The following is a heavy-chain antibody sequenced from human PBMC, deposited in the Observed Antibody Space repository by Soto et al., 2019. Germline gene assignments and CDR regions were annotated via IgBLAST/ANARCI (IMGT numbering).Heavy chain of an antibody. V-gene: IGHV1-69*13. Sequence: ASVKVSCKASGGTFSSYAISWVRQAPGQGLEWMGGIIPIFGTANYAQKFQGRVTITADESTSTAYMELSSLRSEDTAVYYCARASYSSSWYGSRNYYGMDVWGQGTTVTVSS. CDR2: IIPIFGTA. J-gene: IGHJ6*02. D-gene: IGHD6-13*01. CDR3: ARASYSSSWYGSRNYYGMDV. CDR1: GGTFSSYA.